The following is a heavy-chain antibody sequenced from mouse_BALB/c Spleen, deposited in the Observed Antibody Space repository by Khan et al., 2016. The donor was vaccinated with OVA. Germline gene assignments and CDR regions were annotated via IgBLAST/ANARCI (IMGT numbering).Heavy chain of an antibody. Sequence: EVQLQQSGPELVKPGASVKISCKASGYSFTGYFMNWVMQSHGKSLEWIGRINPHIGETFYNQKFKGKATLTVDESSSTAHMELRSLASEDSPVYYCARIYGSDFDYWGQGTTLTVSS. CDR3: ARIYGSDFDY. D-gene: IGHD1-1*01. CDR1: GYSFTGYF. J-gene: IGHJ2*01. V-gene: IGHV1-20*02. CDR2: INPHIGET.